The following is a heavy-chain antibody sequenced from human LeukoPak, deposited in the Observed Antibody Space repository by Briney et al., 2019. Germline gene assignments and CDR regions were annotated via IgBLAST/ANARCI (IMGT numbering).Heavy chain of an antibody. Sequence: GGSLGLSCATSGFTFNDYAMSWVRQAPGKGLEWVSGISYSGVDAYYADSVEGRFTISRDNSKDTLYLQMNSLRAEDTAIYYCARGIIAFDHWGQGTQVTVSS. D-gene: IGHD2/OR15-2a*01. J-gene: IGHJ4*02. CDR1: GFTFNDYA. V-gene: IGHV3-23*01. CDR2: ISYSGVDA. CDR3: ARGIIAFDH.